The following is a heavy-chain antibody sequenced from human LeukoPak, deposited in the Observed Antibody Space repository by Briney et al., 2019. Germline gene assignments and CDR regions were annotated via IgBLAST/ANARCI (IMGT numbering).Heavy chain of an antibody. CDR2: KDSIGST. Sequence: SDTLSPTRSVSGGYTRSYYWGWVRQPAGKGLEWIGRKDSIGSTHYNPSLKSRITMSVDTSKNEFSLSVRSVTAADTAVYFCGRQGYTASYYFLDYWSQGTLVAVSS. V-gene: IGHV4-4*07. D-gene: IGHD1-26*01. J-gene: IGHJ4*02. CDR3: GRQGYTASYYFLDY. CDR1: GGYTRSYY.